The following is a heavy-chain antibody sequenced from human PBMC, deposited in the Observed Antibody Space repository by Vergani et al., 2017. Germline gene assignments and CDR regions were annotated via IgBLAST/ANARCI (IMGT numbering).Heavy chain of an antibody. CDR1: GFTFSSYA. V-gene: IGHV3-23*01. CDR2: ISGSGGNT. D-gene: IGHD3-3*01. CDR3: ARGNRSVTVFGVVDL. Sequence: EVQLLESGGNLIQPGGSLRLSCGASGFTFSSYAMTWVRLAPGKGLQWVSAISGSGGNTFYTDSVKGRFTISRDNAKNSLYLEMSSLRPEDTAFYYCARGNRSVTVFGVVDLWGQGTLVTVS. J-gene: IGHJ5*02.